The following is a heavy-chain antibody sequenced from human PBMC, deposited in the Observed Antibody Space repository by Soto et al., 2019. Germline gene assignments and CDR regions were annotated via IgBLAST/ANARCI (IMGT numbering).Heavy chain of an antibody. D-gene: IGHD3-10*01. CDR1: GGSVSSGSYY. V-gene: IGHV4-61*01. Sequence: SETLSLTCTVSGGSVSSGSYYWSWIRQPPGKGLEWIGYIYYSGSTNYNPSLKSRVTISVDTSKNQFFLKLSSVTAADTAVYYCARDGMVRGEYYYYYGMDVWGQGTTVTVSS. CDR2: IYYSGST. CDR3: ARDGMVRGEYYYYYGMDV. J-gene: IGHJ6*02.